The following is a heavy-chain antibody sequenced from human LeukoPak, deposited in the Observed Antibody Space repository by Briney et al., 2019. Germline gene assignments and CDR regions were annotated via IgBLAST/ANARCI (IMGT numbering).Heavy chain of an antibody. Sequence: GRSLRLSCAPSGFSFSTSGMHWVRQAPGKGLEWVGFLQNDGSEKYFADSVKSRFTISRDNSKNTLYLQMNSLRAEDTAVYYCARESSRIAIGTLDFWGQGTLVTVSS. D-gene: IGHD6-13*01. CDR2: LQNDGSEK. J-gene: IGHJ4*02. CDR1: GFSFSTSG. V-gene: IGHV3-33*05. CDR3: ARESSRIAIGTLDF.